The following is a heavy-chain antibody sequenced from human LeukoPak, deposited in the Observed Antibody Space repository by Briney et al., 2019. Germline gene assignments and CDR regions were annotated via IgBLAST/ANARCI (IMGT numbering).Heavy chain of an antibody. CDR2: INHSGST. CDR3: ARVLEGSSGQHWYFDL. Sequence: PSETLSLTCAVYGGSVSGYYWSWIRQPPGTGLEWTGEINHSGSTNYNPSLKSRVPISVDTAKNQFSLKLSSVTAADTAVYYCARVLEGSSGQHWYFDLWGRGTLVTVSS. CDR1: GGSVSGYY. D-gene: IGHD6-19*01. J-gene: IGHJ2*01. V-gene: IGHV4-34*01.